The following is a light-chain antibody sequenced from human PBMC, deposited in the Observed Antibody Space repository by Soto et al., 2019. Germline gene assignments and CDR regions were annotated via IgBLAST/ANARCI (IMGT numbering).Light chain of an antibody. Sequence: IQMNQSPSTLSASVIDRVTMACRASQSISRWLAWFQQKPGKAPNLLIYDASILQSGVPSRFSGSGSGTDFTLTISSLQTEDFVTYYCQQYNDYSTFGQGTKVDIK. V-gene: IGKV1-5*01. J-gene: IGKJ1*01. CDR2: DAS. CDR1: QSISRW. CDR3: QQYNDYST.